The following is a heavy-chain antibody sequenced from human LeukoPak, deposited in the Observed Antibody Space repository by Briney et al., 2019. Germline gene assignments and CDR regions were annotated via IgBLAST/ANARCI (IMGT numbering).Heavy chain of an antibody. V-gene: IGHV3-30*02. D-gene: IGHD1-26*01. J-gene: IGHJ2*01. CDR1: GFTFSSYG. CDR3: ARATRWELPHADWYFDL. Sequence: GGSLRLSCAASGFTFSSYGMHWVRQAPGKGLEWVAFIRYDGSNKYYADSVKGRFTISRDNSKNTLYLQMNSLRAEDTAVYYCARATRWELPHADWYFDLWGRGTLVTVSS. CDR2: IRYDGSNK.